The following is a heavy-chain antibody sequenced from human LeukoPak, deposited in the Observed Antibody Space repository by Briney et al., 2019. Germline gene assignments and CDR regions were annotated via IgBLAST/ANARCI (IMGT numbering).Heavy chain of an antibody. Sequence: QPGGPLRLSCAASVLTSSIYWMHWVRQAPGKGLVWISRINRDGSVTIYADFVKGLFTISRDNAKKTVYLQMNSLRAEDTAVYYCARNSENHQQLDAFDIWGQGTIVTSST. CDR1: VLTSSIYW. CDR3: ARNSENHQQLDAFDI. J-gene: IGHJ3*02. D-gene: IGHD1-1*01. V-gene: IGHV3-74*01. CDR2: INRDGSVT.